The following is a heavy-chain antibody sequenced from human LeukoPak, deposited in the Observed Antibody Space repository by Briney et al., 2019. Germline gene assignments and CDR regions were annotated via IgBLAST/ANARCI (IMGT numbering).Heavy chain of an antibody. CDR1: GFTVSSNY. CDR2: IYSGGTT. J-gene: IGHJ4*02. V-gene: IGHV3-53*01. CDR3: ASGARTSWSGYDY. Sequence: GGSLRLSCAASGFTVSSNYMTWVRQAPGKGLEWVSVIYSGGTTYYADSVKGRFTLSRDNSKNTLYLQMNSLRAEDTAVYYCASGARTSWSGYDYWGQRTLVTVSS. D-gene: IGHD3-3*01.